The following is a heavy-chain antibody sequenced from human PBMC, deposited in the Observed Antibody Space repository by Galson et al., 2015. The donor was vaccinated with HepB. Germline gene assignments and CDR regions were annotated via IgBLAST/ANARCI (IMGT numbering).Heavy chain of an antibody. V-gene: IGHV3-21*01. CDR1: GFTFSSYS. J-gene: IGHJ3*02. Sequence: SLRLSCAASGFTFSSYSMNWVRQAPGKGLEWVSSISSSSSYIYYADSVKGRFTISRDNAKNSLYLQMNSLRAEDTAVYYCARWKSDGTGAFNIWGQGTMVTVSS. D-gene: IGHD3/OR15-3a*01. CDR2: ISSSSSYI. CDR3: ARWKSDGTGAFNI.